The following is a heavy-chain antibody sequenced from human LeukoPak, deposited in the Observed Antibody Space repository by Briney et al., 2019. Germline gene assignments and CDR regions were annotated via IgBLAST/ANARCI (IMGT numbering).Heavy chain of an antibody. CDR1: GDSITTNY. J-gene: IGHJ4*02. Sequence: SETLSLTCTVSGDSITTNYWTWIRQPPAPRMGLQWLGYISASGSTNYNPFLGSRVTISVDTSKNQVSLRLISVTATDTAVYYCARHRRDSIGDYSFDSWGQGTLVTVSS. CDR3: ARHRRDSIGDYSFDS. CDR2: ISASGST. D-gene: IGHD3-22*01. V-gene: IGHV4-4*09.